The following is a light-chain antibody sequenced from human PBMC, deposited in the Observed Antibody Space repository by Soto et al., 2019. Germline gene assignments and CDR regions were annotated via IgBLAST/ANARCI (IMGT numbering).Light chain of an antibody. CDR1: QSVSSN. J-gene: IGKJ2*01. V-gene: IGKV3-15*01. Sequence: EIVMTQSPATLSVSPGERATLSCRAGQSVSSNLAWYQQKPGQAPRLLIYGASTRATGIPARFSGSGSGTEFTLTISSLQSEDFAVYYCQQYNNWSNTFGQGTKLEIK. CDR2: GAS. CDR3: QQYNNWSNT.